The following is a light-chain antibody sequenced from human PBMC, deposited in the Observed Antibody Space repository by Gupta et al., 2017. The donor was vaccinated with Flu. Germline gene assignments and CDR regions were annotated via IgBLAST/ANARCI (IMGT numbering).Light chain of an antibody. J-gene: IGKJ4*01. Sequence: SPATLSVSPGERATLSCRASQSVGSNLAWYQQIPGQAPRLLIYDASTRATGVPARFSGSGSGTDFTLSSSSLQSEDFALYYWQQDYDSPSFGGGTTVVIK. CDR1: QSVGSN. V-gene: IGKV3-15*01. CDR2: DAS. CDR3: QQDYDSPS.